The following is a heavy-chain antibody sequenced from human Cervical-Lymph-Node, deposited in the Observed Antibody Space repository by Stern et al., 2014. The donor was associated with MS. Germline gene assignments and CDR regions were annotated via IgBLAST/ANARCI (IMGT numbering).Heavy chain of an antibody. CDR2: IIPIFGTA. D-gene: IGHD6-19*01. Sequence: QVQLGQSGAEVKKPGSSVKVSCKASGGTFSSYAISWVRQAPGQGLEWMGGIIPIFGTANYAQKFQVRVTITADESTSTAYMELSSLRSEDTAVYYCAMSRYPSGWYSDYWGQGTLVTVSS. J-gene: IGHJ4*02. CDR3: AMSRYPSGWYSDY. V-gene: IGHV1-69*01. CDR1: GGTFSSYA.